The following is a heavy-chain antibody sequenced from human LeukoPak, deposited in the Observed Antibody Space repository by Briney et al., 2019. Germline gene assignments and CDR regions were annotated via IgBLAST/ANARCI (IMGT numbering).Heavy chain of an antibody. CDR3: ARGKYYYGSGRFLYYYYYMDV. Sequence: GGSLRLSCAASGFTVSSNYMSWVRQAPGKGLEWVANIKPDGSEKYYVDSVKGRFTISRDNANNSLYLQMNSLRAEDTAVYYCARGKYYYGSGRFLYYYYYMDVWGKGTTVTVSS. D-gene: IGHD3-10*01. CDR1: GFTVSSNY. CDR2: IKPDGSEK. V-gene: IGHV3-7*01. J-gene: IGHJ6*03.